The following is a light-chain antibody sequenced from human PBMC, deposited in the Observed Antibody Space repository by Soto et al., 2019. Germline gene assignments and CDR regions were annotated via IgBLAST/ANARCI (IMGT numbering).Light chain of an antibody. CDR2: GAS. J-gene: IGKJ4*01. Sequence: EIVMTQSPGTLSVSPGERATLSCRASQSISSNDLAWFQQKPGQAPRLLIYGASTRATGIPDRFGGSGSGTDFTLTISSLEPEDFALYHCLQYDTSPLTFGGGTKVDIK. CDR1: QSISSND. CDR3: LQYDTSPLT. V-gene: IGKV3-20*01.